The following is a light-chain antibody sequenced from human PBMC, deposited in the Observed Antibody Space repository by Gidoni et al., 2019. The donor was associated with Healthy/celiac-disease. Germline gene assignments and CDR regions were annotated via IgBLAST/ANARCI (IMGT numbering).Light chain of an antibody. CDR2: ASS. J-gene: IGKJ1*01. CDR1: QIISRY. V-gene: IGKV1-39*01. Sequence: DIQMTQSPSSLSASVGDRVTITCRASQIISRYLNWYQQQPGKAPKLLIYASSSLQSGLPSMFSGSGSGTDFTLTISSVHAEDFANYYRQQSYRTPRTFGQGTKVEIK. CDR3: QQSYRTPRT.